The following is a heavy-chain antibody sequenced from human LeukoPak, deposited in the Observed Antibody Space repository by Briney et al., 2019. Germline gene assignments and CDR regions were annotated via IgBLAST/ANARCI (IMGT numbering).Heavy chain of an antibody. J-gene: IGHJ4*02. V-gene: IGHV4-31*03. D-gene: IGHD2-15*01. CDR2: IYYSGST. Sequence: SETLSLTCTVSGGSISSGGYYWSRIRQHPGKGLEWIGYIYYSGSTYYNPSLKSRVTISLGTSKNQFSLKLSSVTAADTAVYYCAGWWAYSFDYWGQGTLVTVSS. CDR1: GGSISSGGYY. CDR3: AGWWAYSFDY.